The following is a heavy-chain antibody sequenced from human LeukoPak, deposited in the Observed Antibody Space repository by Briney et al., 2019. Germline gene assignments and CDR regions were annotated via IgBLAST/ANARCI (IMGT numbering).Heavy chain of an antibody. CDR1: GFTFSSDA. CDR2: IGSNGVNK. J-gene: IGHJ5*01. CDR3: ARANVPDYYDASGYSDWFDP. D-gene: IGHD3-22*01. V-gene: IGHV3-64*01. Sequence: GGSLRLSCVASGFTFSSDAIHWLRPAPGKGREYVSKIGSNGVNKYYANSVQGRFTVSRDNSRSPVYLQMASLTPEDSAIYYCARANVPDYYDASGYSDWFDPWGQGTLVTVST.